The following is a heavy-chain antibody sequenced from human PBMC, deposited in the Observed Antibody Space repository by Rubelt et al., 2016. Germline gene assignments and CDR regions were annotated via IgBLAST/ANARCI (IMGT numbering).Heavy chain of an antibody. D-gene: IGHD3-3*01. CDR2: IYYSGST. CDR3: ARGRRYDFWSGPFDY. J-gene: IGHJ4*02. Sequence: QLQLQESGPGLVKPSETLSLTCTVSGGSISSSSYYWGWIRQPPGKGLEWIGSIYYSGSTYYNPSLKSRVPISVDTSKNQFSLKLSSVTAADTAVYYCARGRRYDFWSGPFDYWGQGTLVTVSS. CDR1: GGSISSSSYY. V-gene: IGHV4-39*01.